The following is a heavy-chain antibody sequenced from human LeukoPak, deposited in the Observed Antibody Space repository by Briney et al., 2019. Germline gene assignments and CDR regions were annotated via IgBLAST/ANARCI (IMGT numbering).Heavy chain of an antibody. J-gene: IGHJ5*02. D-gene: IGHD3-3*01. V-gene: IGHV3-21*01. Sequence: GGSLRLSCAASGFTFSSYSMNWVRQAPGKGLEWVSSISSSSSYIYYADSVKGRFTISRDNAKNSLYLQMNSPRAEDTAVYYCARFDPYYDFWSGSETWGQGTLVTVSS. CDR3: ARFDPYYDFWSGSET. CDR1: GFTFSSYS. CDR2: ISSSSSYI.